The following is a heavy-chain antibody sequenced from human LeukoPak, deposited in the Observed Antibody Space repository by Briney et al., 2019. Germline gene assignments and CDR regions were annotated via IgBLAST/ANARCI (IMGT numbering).Heavy chain of an antibody. J-gene: IGHJ4*02. D-gene: IGHD6-13*01. CDR1: GFTFSSYA. Sequence: GGSRRLSCAASGFTFSSYAMHWVRQAPGKGLEWVAVISYDGSNKYYADSVKGRFTISRDNSKNTLYLQLNSLRAEDTAVYYCARGYRIAAAGTYGNYFDYWGQGTLVTVSS. CDR2: ISYDGSNK. CDR3: ARGYRIAAAGTYGNYFDY. V-gene: IGHV3-30-3*01.